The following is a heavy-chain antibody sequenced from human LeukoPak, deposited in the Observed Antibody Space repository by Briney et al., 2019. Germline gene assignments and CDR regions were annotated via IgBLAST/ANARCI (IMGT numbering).Heavy chain of an antibody. CDR2: IKQDGSEK. CDR1: GFTFSNYW. J-gene: IGHJ4*02. V-gene: IGHV3-7*01. Sequence: GGSLRLSCAASGFTFSNYWMSWVRQAPGKGLEWVANIKQDGSEKYYVDSVKGRFTISRDNAKNSLYLQMNSLRAEDTAVYYCARSSSGWWGADYRGQGTLVTVSS. D-gene: IGHD6-19*01. CDR3: ARSSSGWWGADY.